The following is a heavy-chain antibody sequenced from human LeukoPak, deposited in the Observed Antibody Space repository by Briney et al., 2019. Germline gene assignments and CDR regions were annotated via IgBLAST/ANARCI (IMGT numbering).Heavy chain of an antibody. CDR2: ISSGGGST. CDR1: GFTFSNYA. D-gene: IGHD3-16*02. CDR3: AKTPDYDYVWGSYRSYYFDY. V-gene: IGHV3-23*01. Sequence: GGSLRLSCAASGFTFSNYAMTWVRQAPGKGLEWVSGISSGGGSTYYADSVKGRFTISRDNSKNTLYLQMNSLRAEDTAVYYCAKTPDYDYVWGSYRSYYFDYWGQGTLVTVSS. J-gene: IGHJ4*02.